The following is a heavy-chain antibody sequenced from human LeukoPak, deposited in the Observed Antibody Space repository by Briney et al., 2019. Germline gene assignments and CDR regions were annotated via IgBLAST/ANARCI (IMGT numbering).Heavy chain of an antibody. CDR1: GGSISSYY. CDR2: IFYSGST. V-gene: IGHV4-59*01. D-gene: IGHD1-26*01. J-gene: IGHJ4*02. CDR3: ARGWDGQFDY. Sequence: PSETLSLTCTVSGGSISSYYWSWIRQPPGKGLEWIGYIFYSGSTNYNPSPKSRVTISVDTSKNQFSLKLSSVTAADTAVYYCARGWDGQFDYWGQGTLVTVSS.